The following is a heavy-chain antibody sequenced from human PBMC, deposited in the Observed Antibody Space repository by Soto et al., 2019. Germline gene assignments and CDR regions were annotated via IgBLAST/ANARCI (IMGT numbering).Heavy chain of an antibody. Sequence: SETLSLTCTVSGGSISSFYWSWIRQPPGKGLEWIGYIYYTGSTNYNPSLKSRVTISVDTSKNQFSLKLSSVTAADTAVYYCARGDLRVGATSFDYWGQGTLVTVSS. V-gene: IGHV4-59*01. CDR3: ARGDLRVGATSFDY. J-gene: IGHJ4*02. D-gene: IGHD1-26*01. CDR1: GGSISSFY. CDR2: IYYTGST.